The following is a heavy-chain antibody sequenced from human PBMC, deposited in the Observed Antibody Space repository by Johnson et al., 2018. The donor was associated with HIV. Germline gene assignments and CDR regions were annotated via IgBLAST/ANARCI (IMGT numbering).Heavy chain of an antibody. CDR3: AKSYYEEERPMGVDAFDI. V-gene: IGHV3-33*06. CDR2: IWYDGSNK. J-gene: IGHJ3*02. Sequence: QVQLVESGGGVVQPGRSLRLSCAASGFTFSSYGMHWVRQAPGKGLEWVAVIWYDGSNKYYAYSVKGRFTISRDNSKNTLYLQMNSLRAEDTAVYYCAKSYYEEERPMGVDAFDIWAQGTMVTVSS. D-gene: IGHD1-26*01. CDR1: GFTFSSYG.